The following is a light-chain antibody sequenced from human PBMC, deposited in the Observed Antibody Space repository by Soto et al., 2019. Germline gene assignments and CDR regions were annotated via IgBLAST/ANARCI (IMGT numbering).Light chain of an antibody. CDR1: SSDVGSYNL. J-gene: IGLJ1*01. CDR3: CSYGGRSTYV. V-gene: IGLV2-23*01. Sequence: QLVLTQPASVSGSPGQSITISCTGTSSDVGSYNLVSWYQQHPGKAPKLMIYEGTKRPSGVSNRFSASKSANTASLTISGLQAEDEADYYCCSYGGRSTYVFGTGTKLTVL. CDR2: EGT.